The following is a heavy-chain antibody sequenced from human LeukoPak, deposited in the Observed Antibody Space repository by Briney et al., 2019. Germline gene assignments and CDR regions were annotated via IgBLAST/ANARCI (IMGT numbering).Heavy chain of an antibody. CDR2: ISGSGGST. CDR1: GFTFSSYA. CDR3: ARDGSYSSSWYFDY. D-gene: IGHD6-13*01. J-gene: IGHJ4*02. Sequence: GGSLRLSCAASGFTFSSYAMSWVRQAPGKGLEWVSAISGSGGSTYYADSVKGRFTISRDNSKNTLYLQMNSLRAEDTAVYYCARDGSYSSSWYFDYWGQGTLVTVSS. V-gene: IGHV3-23*01.